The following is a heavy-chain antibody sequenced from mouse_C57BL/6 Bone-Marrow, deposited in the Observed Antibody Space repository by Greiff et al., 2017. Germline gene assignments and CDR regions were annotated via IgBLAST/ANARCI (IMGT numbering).Heavy chain of an antibody. Sequence: VQLQQSGGDLVKPGGSLKLSCAASGFNFSSYGMSWVRQTPDKRLEWVATISSGGSYTYYPDSVKGRFNISRDNAKNTLYLQMSSLKSEDTAMYYCARQRTGYYFDYWGQGTTLPVSS. J-gene: IGHJ2*01. CDR2: ISSGGSYT. V-gene: IGHV5-6*01. D-gene: IGHD4-1*01. CDR3: ARQRTGYYFDY. CDR1: GFNFSSYG.